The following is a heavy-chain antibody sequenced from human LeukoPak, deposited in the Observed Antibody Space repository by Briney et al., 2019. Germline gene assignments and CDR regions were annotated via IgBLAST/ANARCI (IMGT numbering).Heavy chain of an antibody. V-gene: IGHV1-46*01. CDR2: INPSGGST. Sequence: ASVTVSFKASGYTFTSYYMHWVRQAPGQGLEWMGIINPSGGSTSYAQKFQGRVTMTRDTSTSTVYMELSSLRSEDTAVYYCARDLLIAAAGRPPGYWGQGTLVTVSS. CDR1: GYTFTSYY. CDR3: ARDLLIAAAGRPPGY. J-gene: IGHJ4*02. D-gene: IGHD6-13*01.